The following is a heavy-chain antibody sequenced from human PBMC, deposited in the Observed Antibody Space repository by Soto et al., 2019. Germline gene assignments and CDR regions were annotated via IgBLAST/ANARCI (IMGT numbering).Heavy chain of an antibody. D-gene: IGHD3-3*01. J-gene: IGHJ6*02. Sequence: ASVKVSCKASGYTFTNFGISWVRQAPGQGLEWMGWISAYNGNTKYAQKLQGRVTMTTDTSTSTGYMELRSLRSDDTAVYYCARERRFLEWLPNGMDVWGQGTTVTVSS. CDR1: GYTFTNFG. CDR2: ISAYNGNT. V-gene: IGHV1-18*01. CDR3: ARERRFLEWLPNGMDV.